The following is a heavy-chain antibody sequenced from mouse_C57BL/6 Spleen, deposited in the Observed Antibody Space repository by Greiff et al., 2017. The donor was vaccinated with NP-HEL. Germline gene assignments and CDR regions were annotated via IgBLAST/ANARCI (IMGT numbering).Heavy chain of an antibody. CDR2: IRNKANGYTT. CDR1: GFTFTDYY. CDR3: ARYATTEAWFAY. J-gene: IGHJ3*01. Sequence: EVQLVESGGGLVQPGGSLSLSCAASGFTFTDYYMSWVRQPPGKALEWLGFIRNKANGYTTEYSASVKGRFTISRDNSQSILYLQMNALRAEDSATYYCARYATTEAWFAYWGQGTLVTVSA. D-gene: IGHD1-1*01. V-gene: IGHV7-3*01.